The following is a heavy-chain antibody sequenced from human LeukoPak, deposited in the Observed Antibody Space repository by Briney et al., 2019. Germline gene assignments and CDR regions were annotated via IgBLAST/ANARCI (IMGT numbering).Heavy chain of an antibody. CDR3: ARGRWVPAAKSGTYFDY. J-gene: IGHJ4*02. V-gene: IGHV4-4*07. Sequence: SETLSLTCTVPGGSISSYYWNWIRQPAGKGLEWIGRIYSSGSTDYNPSLESRVTMSVDTSKNQFSLKLSSVTAADTAVYYCARGRWVPAAKSGTYFDYWGQGTLVTVSS. CDR2: IYSSGST. D-gene: IGHD2-2*01. CDR1: GGSISSYY.